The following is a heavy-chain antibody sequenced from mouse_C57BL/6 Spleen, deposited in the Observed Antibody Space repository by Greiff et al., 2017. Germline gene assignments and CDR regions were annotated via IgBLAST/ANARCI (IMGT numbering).Heavy chain of an antibody. CDR1: GYTFTSYW. J-gene: IGHJ2*01. D-gene: IGHD6-1*01. CDR3: ARYQCYVDY. CDR2: IDPSDSET. V-gene: IGHV1-52*01. Sequence: QVQLKQPGAELVRPGSSVKLSCKASGYTFTSYWMHWVKQRPIQGLEWIGNIDPSDSETHYNQKFKGKATLTVDKSSSTAYMQLSSLTSEDSAVYYCARYQCYVDYWGQGTTLTVSS.